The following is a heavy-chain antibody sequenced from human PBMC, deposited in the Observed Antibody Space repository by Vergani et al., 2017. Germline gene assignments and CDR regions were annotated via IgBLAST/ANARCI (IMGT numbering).Heavy chain of an antibody. CDR2: IIPILGIA. CDR3: AREEEGTVTTRDYFDY. V-gene: IGHV1-69*04. J-gene: IGHJ4*02. CDR1: VGTFSIYA. Sequence: QVQLVHSGAEVKKPGSSVKVSCKSSVGTFSIYAISWVRQAPGQGLEWMGRIIPILGIANYAQKFQGRLTITADKSTRTAYMELSSLRSEDTAVYYCAREEEGTVTTRDYFDYWGQGTLVTVSS. D-gene: IGHD4-17*01.